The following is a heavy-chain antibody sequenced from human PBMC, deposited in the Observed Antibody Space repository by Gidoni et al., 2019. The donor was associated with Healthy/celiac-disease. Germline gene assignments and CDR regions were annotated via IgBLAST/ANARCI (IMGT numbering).Heavy chain of an antibody. J-gene: IGHJ6*02. D-gene: IGHD5-12*01. CDR1: GGTFSRYA. Sequence: QVQLVQAGAEVKKPGSSVKVSCKASGGTFSRYAISWVRQAPGQGLEWMGGIIPIFGTANYAQKFQGRVTFTADESTSTAYMELSSLRSEDTAVYYCAREGMATYYYYYGMDVWGQGTTVTVSS. CDR2: IIPIFGTA. V-gene: IGHV1-69*01. CDR3: AREGMATYYYYYGMDV.